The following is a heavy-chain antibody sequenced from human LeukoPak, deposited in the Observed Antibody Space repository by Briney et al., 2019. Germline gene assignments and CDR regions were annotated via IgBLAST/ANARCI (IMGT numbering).Heavy chain of an antibody. Sequence: GSLRLSCTASGFTLGGYAMSLVRRAPGKGLGGVGFIRSKAYGGTTEYAASVKGRFTISRDDSKSIAYLQMNSLKTEDTAVYYCTRAKYCSSTSCRDYWGQGTLVTVSS. V-gene: IGHV3-49*04. D-gene: IGHD2-2*01. CDR1: GFTLGGYA. CDR3: TRAKYCSSTSCRDY. J-gene: IGHJ4*02. CDR2: IRSKAYGGTT.